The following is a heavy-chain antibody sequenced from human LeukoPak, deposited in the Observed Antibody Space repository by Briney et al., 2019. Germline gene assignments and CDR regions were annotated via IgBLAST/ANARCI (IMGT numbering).Heavy chain of an antibody. CDR1: GDSISSYY. V-gene: IGHV4-59*01. CDR2: IYYSGST. CDR3: AREGHYCSGGSCYSRWFDP. Sequence: TVYGDSISSYYWSWIRQPPGKGLEWIGYIYYSGSTNYNPSLKSRVTISVDTSKNQFSLKLSSVTAADMAVYYCAREGHYCSGGSCYSRWFDPWGQGTLVTVSS. D-gene: IGHD2-15*01. J-gene: IGHJ5*02.